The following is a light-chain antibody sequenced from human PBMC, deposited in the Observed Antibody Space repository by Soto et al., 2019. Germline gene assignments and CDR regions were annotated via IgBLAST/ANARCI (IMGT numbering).Light chain of an antibody. CDR2: DAS. CDR3: QQYNSYSWT. Sequence: DIQMTQSPSTLSASVGDRVTITCRASQSISSWLAWYQQNPGKAPKLLIYDASSLESGVPSRFSGSGSGTEFTLTISSRQPDDFESYYCQQYNSYSWTFGQGTKVDIK. J-gene: IGKJ1*01. V-gene: IGKV1-5*01. CDR1: QSISSW.